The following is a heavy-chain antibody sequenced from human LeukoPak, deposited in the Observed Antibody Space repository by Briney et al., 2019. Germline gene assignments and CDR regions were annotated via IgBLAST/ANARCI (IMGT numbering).Heavy chain of an antibody. D-gene: IGHD3-10*01. CDR1: GFTFSDYY. J-gene: IGHJ6*03. Sequence: GGSLRLSCAASGFTFSDYYMSWIRQAPGKRLEWVSYISSSGTTIYYADSVKGRFTISRDNAKNSLYLQMNSLRAEDTALYYCARAPYGSGSYYLYYYYMDVWGKGTTVTVSS. CDR2: ISSSGTTI. CDR3: ARAPYGSGSYYLYYYYMDV. V-gene: IGHV3-11*01.